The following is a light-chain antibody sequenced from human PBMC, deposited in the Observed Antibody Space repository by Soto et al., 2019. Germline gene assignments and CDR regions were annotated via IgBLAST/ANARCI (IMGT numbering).Light chain of an antibody. J-gene: IGKJ1*01. Sequence: SPCILDLSKGERATLSCSFSQRVSISYLARYQHRPDQAPGLLICGASSRATGIPDRFSGTGSGTDLTLTISSLEPEDFAVYYCQLSGYSPWTVAEGTKVDIK. CDR3: QLSGYSPWT. CDR2: GAS. CDR1: QRVSISY. V-gene: IGKV3-20*01.